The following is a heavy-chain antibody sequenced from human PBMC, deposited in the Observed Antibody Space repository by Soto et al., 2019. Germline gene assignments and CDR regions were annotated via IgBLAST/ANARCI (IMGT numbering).Heavy chain of an antibody. CDR3: AMGKLQLQIDN. D-gene: IGHD2-2*01. CDR1: GASISSGGYS. V-gene: IGHV4-30-2*01. Sequence: QVQLQESGSGLVKPSQTLSLTCAVSGASISSGGYSWTWIRQPPGKGLEWIGDIYHSGTTNYNPSLKSRVTISLDRSKKQFSLKLSSVSAADTAVYYCAMGKLQLQIDNWGQGTLVTVSS. J-gene: IGHJ4*02. CDR2: IYHSGTT.